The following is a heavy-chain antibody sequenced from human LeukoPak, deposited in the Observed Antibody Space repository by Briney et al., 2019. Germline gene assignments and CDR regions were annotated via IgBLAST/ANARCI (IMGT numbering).Heavy chain of an antibody. CDR3: ARSDVDTAMVAVGYYYYYMDV. D-gene: IGHD5-18*01. CDR2: IIPIFGTA. CDR1: GGTFSSYA. V-gene: IGHV1-69*05. J-gene: IGHJ6*03. Sequence: GASVKVSRKASGGTFSSYAISWVRQAPGQGLEWMGGIIPIFGTANYAQKFQGRVTITTDESTSTAYMELSSLRSEDTAVYYCARSDVDTAMVAVGYYYYYMDVWGKGTTVTVSS.